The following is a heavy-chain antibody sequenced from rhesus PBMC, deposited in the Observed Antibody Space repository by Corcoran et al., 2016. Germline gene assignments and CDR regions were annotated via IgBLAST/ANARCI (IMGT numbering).Heavy chain of an antibody. J-gene: IGHJ4*01. D-gene: IGHD4-35*01. V-gene: IGHV4-122*01. Sequence: QVQLQESGPGLVKPSETLSLTCAVSGGSISSSYYFWSWIRQAPGKGLEGIGYIYGGSGSTSYNPSRKSRVTISKDTSKNQFSLKLSSVTAADTTVYYCARDGNYSPIDYWGQGVLVTVSS. CDR3: ARDGNYSPIDY. CDR1: GGSISSSYYF. CDR2: IYGGSGST.